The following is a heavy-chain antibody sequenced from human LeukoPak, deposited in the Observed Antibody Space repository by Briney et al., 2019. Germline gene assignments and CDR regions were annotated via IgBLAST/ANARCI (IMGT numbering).Heavy chain of an antibody. CDR1: GGSFSGYY. V-gene: IGHV4-34*01. CDR3: ARGLRGYLYYYMDV. Sequence: PSETLSLTCAVYGGSFSGYYWSWIRQPPGKGLEWIGEINHSGSTNYNPSLKSRVTISVDTSKNQFSLKLSSVTAADTAVYYCARGLRGYLYYYMDVWGKGTTVTVSS. D-gene: IGHD3-22*01. CDR2: INHSGST. J-gene: IGHJ6*03.